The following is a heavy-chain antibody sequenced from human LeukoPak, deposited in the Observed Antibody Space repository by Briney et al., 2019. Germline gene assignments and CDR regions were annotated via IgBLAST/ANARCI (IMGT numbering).Heavy chain of an antibody. CDR2: ISSDGSNI. CDR3: ARDQYGSTDY. D-gene: IGHD3-10*01. CDR1: GFTFSSNW. V-gene: IGHV3-74*01. J-gene: IGHJ4*02. Sequence: GGSLRLSCTASGFTFSSNWMHWVRQAPGRGLVGASHISSDGSNIRYADSVKGRFTTSRDNAKNTLYLQMNSLRTEDTAVYYCARDQYGSTDYWGQGTLVTVSS.